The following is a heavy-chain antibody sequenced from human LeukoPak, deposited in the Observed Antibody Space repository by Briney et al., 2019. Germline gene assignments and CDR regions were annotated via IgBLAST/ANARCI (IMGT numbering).Heavy chain of an antibody. J-gene: IGHJ4*02. CDR3: ALAFSGYDRWFPEPPDQ. CDR1: GSAFSGYT. V-gene: IGHV1-69*13. CDR2: IITNLAST. Sequence: ASVKVSCKASGSAFSGYTITWVRQAPGQGLEWVGGIITNLASTNYAQKFQGRVTISADASTSTAYMQLRSLTSEDTAFYYCALAFSGYDRWFPEPPDQWGQGTLVTVSS. D-gene: IGHD5-12*01.